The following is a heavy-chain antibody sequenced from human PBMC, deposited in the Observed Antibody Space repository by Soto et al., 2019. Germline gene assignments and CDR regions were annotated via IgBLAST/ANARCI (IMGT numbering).Heavy chain of an antibody. V-gene: IGHV4-61*01. CDR1: GASLTSGSYY. CDR2: IYRSGST. J-gene: IGHJ5*01. CDR3: ARWKYSYADLPGDWFDS. Sequence: PSETLSLTCTVSGASLTSGSYYWSWVRQPPGKGLEWIAYIYRSGSTNYNPSLKSRATISVDTSKNQFSLRLTSVTPADTAMYYCARWKYSYADLPGDWFDSWGQGTLVTGS. D-gene: IGHD3-16*01.